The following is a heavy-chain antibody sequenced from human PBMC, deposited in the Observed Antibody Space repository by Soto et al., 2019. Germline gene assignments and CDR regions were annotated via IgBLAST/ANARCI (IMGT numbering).Heavy chain of an antibody. J-gene: IGHJ4*02. CDR3: ARDTGSHYYGSGSYYASDY. V-gene: IGHV1-18*01. CDR2: ISAYNGNT. D-gene: IGHD3-10*01. Sequence: QVQLVQSGAEVKKPGASVKVSCKTSGYTFSSYGISWVRQAPGQGLEWMGWISAYNGNTNYAQKLQGRVTMTTDTSTRTAYMELRRLTSDDTAVYYCARDTGSHYYGSGSYYASDYWGQGTLVTVSS. CDR1: GYTFSSYG.